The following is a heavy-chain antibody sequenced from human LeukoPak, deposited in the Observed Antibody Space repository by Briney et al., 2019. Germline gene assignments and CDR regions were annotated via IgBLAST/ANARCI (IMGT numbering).Heavy chain of an antibody. J-gene: IGHJ6*03. CDR1: GGTFSSYA. V-gene: IGHV1-69*01. CDR3: ARDLYGDYPEDYYYYYMDV. D-gene: IGHD4-17*01. Sequence: ASVKVSCKASGGTFSSYAISWVRQAPGQGLEWMGGIIPIFGTANYAQKFQGRVTITAAESTSTAYMELSSLGSEDTAVYYCARDLYGDYPEDYYYYYMDVWGKGTTVTISS. CDR2: IIPIFGTA.